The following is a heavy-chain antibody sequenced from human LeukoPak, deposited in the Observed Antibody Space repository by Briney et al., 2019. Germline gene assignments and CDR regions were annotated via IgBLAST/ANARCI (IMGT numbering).Heavy chain of an antibody. V-gene: IGHV3-21*01. D-gene: IGHD6-13*01. CDR2: ISSSSYI. J-gene: IGHJ4*02. CDR3: ARARKIAAAGRLEFFDY. CDR1: GFTFSSYS. Sequence: SGGSLRLSCAASGFTFSSYSMNWVRRAPGKGLEWVSSISSSSYIYYADSVKGRFTISRDNAKNSLYLQMNSLRAEDTAVYYCARARKIAAAGRLEFFDYWGQGTLVTVSS.